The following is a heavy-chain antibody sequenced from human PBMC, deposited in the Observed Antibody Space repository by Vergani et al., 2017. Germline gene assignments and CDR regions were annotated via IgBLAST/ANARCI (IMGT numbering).Heavy chain of an antibody. D-gene: IGHD3-10*01. CDR1: GYSFTSYW. Sequence: EVQLVPSGAEVKTPGESLRISCKGSGYSFTSYWISWVRQMPGKGLEWMGRIDPSDSYTNYSPSFQGHVTISADKSISTAYLQWSSLKASDTAMYYCAIWFGELSPWFDPWGQGTLVTVSS. J-gene: IGHJ5*02. CDR2: IDPSDSYT. V-gene: IGHV5-10-1*03. CDR3: AIWFGELSPWFDP.